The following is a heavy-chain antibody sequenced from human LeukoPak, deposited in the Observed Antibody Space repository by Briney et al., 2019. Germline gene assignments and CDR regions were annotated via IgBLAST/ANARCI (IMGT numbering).Heavy chain of an antibody. CDR2: IIVGSGAT. Sequence: SVKVSCKTSGFTFSTSAVQWVRQARGRRFEWIGWIIVGSGATNYAQSLQGRFTITRDMSTNTAYMELSSLGSEDSAVYYCAAELYGVYTDCCTFHLWGQGTVVTVSS. J-gene: IGHJ3*01. CDR3: AAELYGVYTDCCTFHL. CDR1: GFTFSTSA. D-gene: IGHD4-17*01. V-gene: IGHV1-58*01.